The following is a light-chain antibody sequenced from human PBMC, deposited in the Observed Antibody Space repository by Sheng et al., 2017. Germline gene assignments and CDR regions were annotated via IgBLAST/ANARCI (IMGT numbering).Light chain of an antibody. V-gene: IGKV1-39*01. J-gene: IGKJ4*01. Sequence: DIQMTQSPSSLSASVGDRVTITCRTSQSISIYLNWHQQKPGKAPELLIYAASTLQSGVPSRFSGSGSGTDFTLTISSLQPEDFATYYCQQSYSAPPTFGGGTRVEIK. CDR2: AAS. CDR3: QQSYSAPPT. CDR1: QSISIY.